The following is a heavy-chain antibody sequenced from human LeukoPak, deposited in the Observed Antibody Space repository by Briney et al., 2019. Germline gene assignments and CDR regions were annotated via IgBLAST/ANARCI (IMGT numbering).Heavy chain of an antibody. CDR2: IYYDGSNK. CDR1: GFTFRTYG. J-gene: IGHJ4*02. Sequence: GGSLRLSCSASGFTFRTYGMHWVRQAPGKGLEWVALIYYDGSNKYYADSVKGRFTVSRDNSKNTLYLQMNILRAEDTGVYYCTREEVRAPLYNWGLGTLVTVSS. V-gene: IGHV3-33*01. CDR3: TREEVRAPLYN. D-gene: IGHD3-10*01.